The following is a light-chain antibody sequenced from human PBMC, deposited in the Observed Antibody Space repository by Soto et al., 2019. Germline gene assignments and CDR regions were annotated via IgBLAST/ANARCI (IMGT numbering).Light chain of an antibody. CDR2: GAS. J-gene: IGKJ1*01. V-gene: IGKV3-15*01. CDR3: QQYYKWPPAWT. CDR1: QSVGND. Sequence: DIVMTQSPASLSVSPGEGVTLSCRASQSVGNDLAWYQQIAGQAPRLLIYGASIRATGVPARFSGSGSGTDFTLTISTLQSEDFAVYYCQQYYKWPPAWTFGQGTRVDIK.